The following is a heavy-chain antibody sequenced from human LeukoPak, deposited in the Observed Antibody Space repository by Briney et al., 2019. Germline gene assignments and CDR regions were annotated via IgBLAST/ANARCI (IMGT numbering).Heavy chain of an antibody. CDR3: ARADIVVVVAAPDAFDI. V-gene: IGHV4-31*03. J-gene: IGHJ3*02. CDR1: GGSISSGCYY. CDR2: IYYSGST. D-gene: IGHD2-15*01. Sequence: SETLSLTCTVSGGSISSGCYYWSWNRQHPGQGLEWIGYIYYSGSTHYNPSLKSRVTISVDTSKNQFSLKLSSVTAADTAVYYCARADIVVVVAAPDAFDIWGQGTMVTVSS.